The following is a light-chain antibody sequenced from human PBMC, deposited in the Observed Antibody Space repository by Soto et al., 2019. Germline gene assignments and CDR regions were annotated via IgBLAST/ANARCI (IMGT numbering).Light chain of an antibody. J-gene: IGLJ2*01. CDR3: YSFAGGATFV. V-gene: IGLV2-23*02. CDR2: EAN. CDR1: SNDIGGYNL. Sequence: QSALTQPASVSGSPGQSITISCTGTSNDIGGYNLVSWYQQHPGKATKLIIYEANKRPSGVSDRFSGSRSGTTASLTISALQAEDEADYSCYSFAGGATFVFGGGTKLTVL.